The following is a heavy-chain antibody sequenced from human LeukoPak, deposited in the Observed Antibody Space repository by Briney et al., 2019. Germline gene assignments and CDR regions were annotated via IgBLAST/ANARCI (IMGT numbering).Heavy chain of an antibody. CDR2: INHSGST. CDR3: ARVGRITMVRGVLYYFDY. D-gene: IGHD3-10*01. V-gene: IGHV4-34*01. J-gene: IGHJ4*02. Sequence: LETLSLTCAVYGGSFSGYYWSWIRQPPGKGLEWIGEINHSGSTNYNPSLKSRVTISVDTSKNQFSLKLSSVTAADTAVYYCARVGRITMVRGVLYYFDYWGQGTLVTVSS. CDR1: GGSFSGYY.